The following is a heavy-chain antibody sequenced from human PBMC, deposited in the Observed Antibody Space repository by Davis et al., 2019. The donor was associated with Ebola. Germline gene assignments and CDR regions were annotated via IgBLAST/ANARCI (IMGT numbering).Heavy chain of an antibody. CDR2: INPSGGST. J-gene: IGHJ2*01. V-gene: IGHV1-46*01. D-gene: IGHD4-17*01. Sequence: GGSLRLSCAASGFTFSSYAMSWVRQAPGQGLEWMGIINPSGGSTSYAQKFQGRVTMTRDTSTSTVYMELSSLRSEDTAVYYCARAYGDWWYFDLWGRGTLVTVSS. CDR3: ARAYGDWWYFDL. CDR1: GFTFSSYA.